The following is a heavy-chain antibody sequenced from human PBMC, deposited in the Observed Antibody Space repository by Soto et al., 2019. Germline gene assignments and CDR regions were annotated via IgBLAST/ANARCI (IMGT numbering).Heavy chain of an antibody. CDR2: IYYSGST. J-gene: IGHJ4*02. CDR1: GGSISSYY. D-gene: IGHD3-3*01. V-gene: IGHV4-59*08. CDR3: TSNTIFGVVIG. Sequence: SETLSLTCTVSGGSISSYYWSWIRQPPGKGLEWIGYIYYSGSTNYNPSLKSRVTISVDTSKNQYSLKLSSVTAADTAVYYCTSNTIFGVVIGWGQGTLVTVSS.